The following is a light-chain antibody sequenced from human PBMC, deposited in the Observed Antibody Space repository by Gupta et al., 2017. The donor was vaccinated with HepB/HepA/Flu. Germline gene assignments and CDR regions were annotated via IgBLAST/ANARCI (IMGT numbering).Light chain of an antibody. CDR3: QQFYTGVT. V-gene: IGKV1-13*02. CDR2: DAS. J-gene: IGKJ4*01. CDR1: QGISSA. Sequence: AIQLTQSPSSLSASVGDRVTITCRASQGISSALAWYQQKPGKPPKLLIFDASSLESEVSSRFSGSGSGTDFTLTISSLQPEDFATYYCQQFYTGVTFGGGTKVEIK.